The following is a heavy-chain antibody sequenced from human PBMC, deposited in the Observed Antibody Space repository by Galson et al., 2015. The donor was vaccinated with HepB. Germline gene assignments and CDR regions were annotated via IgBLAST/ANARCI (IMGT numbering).Heavy chain of an antibody. CDR3: VHRRKELGKWSHGADP. J-gene: IGHJ5*02. D-gene: IGHD3-10*01. Sequence: PALVKPTQTLTLTCAFSGFSLRTSAVGVGWIRQPPGKALEWLALIYRDDDKRYSPSLKSRLTITKDTSKNQVVLTMTNMDPVDTATYYCVHRRKELGKWSHGADPWGQGILVTVSS. CDR1: GFSLRTSAVG. CDR2: IYRDDDK. V-gene: IGHV2-5*02.